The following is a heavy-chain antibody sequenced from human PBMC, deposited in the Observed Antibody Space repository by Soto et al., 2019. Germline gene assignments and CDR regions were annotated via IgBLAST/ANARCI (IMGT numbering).Heavy chain of an antibody. CDR2: ISSSSSYI. CDR1: GFTFSSYS. Sequence: EVQLVESGGGLVKPGGSLRLSCAASGFTFSSYSMNWVRQAPGKGLEWVSSISSSSSYIYYADSVKGRFTISRDNAKNSLYLQMNSLRAEDTAVYYCAREAFDCSSTSCHIYYFDYWGQGTLVTVSS. V-gene: IGHV3-21*01. J-gene: IGHJ4*02. CDR3: AREAFDCSSTSCHIYYFDY. D-gene: IGHD2-2*02.